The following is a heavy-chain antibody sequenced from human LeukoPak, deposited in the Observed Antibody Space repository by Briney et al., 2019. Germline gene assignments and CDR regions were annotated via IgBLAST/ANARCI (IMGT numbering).Heavy chain of an antibody. CDR1: GFTFSSYG. CDR3: ARAEMDYGGNSDAFDI. D-gene: IGHD4-23*01. CDR2: ISGTGGFT. Sequence: GGTLRLSCVGSGFTFSSYGMGWVRQAPGKGLEWVSGISGTGGFTYEADAVKGRFNISRDNAKNSLYLQMNSLRAEDTAVYYCARAEMDYGGNSDAFDIWGQGTMVTVSS. V-gene: IGHV3-23*01. J-gene: IGHJ3*02.